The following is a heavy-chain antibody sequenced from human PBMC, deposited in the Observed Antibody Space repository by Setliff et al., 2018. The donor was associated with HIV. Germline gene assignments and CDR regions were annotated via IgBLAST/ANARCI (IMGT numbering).Heavy chain of an antibody. D-gene: IGHD2-15*01. V-gene: IGHV3-30*04. J-gene: IGHJ4*02. CDR3: ATRGRAYYLDTSGYFDS. Sequence: GGSLRLSCAASGFTFSNYAMHWVRQAPGKGLEWVAVISYDGSNKYYADSVKGRFTISRDNSKNTLYLQMNSLRAEDTAVYYCATRGRAYYLDTSGYFDSWGQGALVTVSS. CDR2: ISYDGSNK. CDR1: GFTFSNYA.